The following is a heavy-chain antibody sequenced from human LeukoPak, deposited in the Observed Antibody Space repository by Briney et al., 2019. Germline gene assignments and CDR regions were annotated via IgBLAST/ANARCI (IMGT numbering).Heavy chain of an antibody. Sequence: GRSLRLSCAASGFTFSTYNMNRVRQAPGKGLEWLSSISNSGNYIYYADSVKGRFTISRDNAKNSLFLQMSSLRAEDTAVYYCARVLRYCSGGNCYSGGLGYMDVWGKGTTVTISS. CDR1: GFTFSTYN. CDR2: ISNSGNYI. J-gene: IGHJ6*03. V-gene: IGHV3-21*04. D-gene: IGHD2-15*01. CDR3: ARVLRYCSGGNCYSGGLGYMDV.